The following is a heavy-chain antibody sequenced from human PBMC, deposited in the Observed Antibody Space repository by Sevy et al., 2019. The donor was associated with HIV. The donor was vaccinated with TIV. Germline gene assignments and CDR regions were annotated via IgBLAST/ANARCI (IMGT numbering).Heavy chain of an antibody. CDR2: IYYTGST. Sequence: SETLSLTCTVSGGSISSGGYYWSWIRQHPGKGLEWIGSIYYTGSTYYHPSLKSRVTISVDTSKNQFSLKLSSVTAADTAVYYCARDGGYSYGYWFDPWGQGTLVTVSS. CDR1: GGSISSGGYY. CDR3: ARDGGYSYGYWFDP. V-gene: IGHV4-31*03. D-gene: IGHD5-18*01. J-gene: IGHJ5*02.